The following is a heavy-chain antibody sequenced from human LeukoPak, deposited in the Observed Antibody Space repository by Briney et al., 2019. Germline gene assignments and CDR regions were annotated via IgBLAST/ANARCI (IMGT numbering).Heavy chain of an antibody. Sequence: EVSLTLPCTASGHTLSRHSTHWPRHAPGKALEWVSSISSSSSDIYYADSVKGRFTISRDNSKNSLYLQMNSLRAEDTAVYYCAKDRAYSSGGLFDYWGQGTLVTVSS. CDR3: AKDRAYSSGGLFDY. CDR2: ISSSSSDI. V-gene: IGHV3-21*01. D-gene: IGHD6-19*01. CDR1: GHTLSRHS. J-gene: IGHJ4*02.